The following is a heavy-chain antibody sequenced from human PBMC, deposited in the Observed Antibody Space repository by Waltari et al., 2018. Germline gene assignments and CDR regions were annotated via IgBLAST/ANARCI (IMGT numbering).Heavy chain of an antibody. D-gene: IGHD3-3*01. CDR3: AREKSGQNFDY. V-gene: IGHV4-38-2*02. J-gene: IGHJ4*02. CDR2: IYHSGST. Sequence: QVQLQESGPGLVKPSETLSLTCAVSGYSISSGYYWGWIRQPPGKGLEWIGSIYHSGSTYYNPSLKSRVTISVDTSKNQFSLKLSSVTAADTAVYYCAREKSGQNFDYWGQGTLVTVSS. CDR1: GYSISSGYY.